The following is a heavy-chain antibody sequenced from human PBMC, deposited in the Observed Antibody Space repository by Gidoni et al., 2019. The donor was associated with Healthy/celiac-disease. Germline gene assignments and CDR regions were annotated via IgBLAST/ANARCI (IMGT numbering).Heavy chain of an antibody. Sequence: RQAPGQGLEWMGIINPSGGSTSYAQKFQGRVTMTRDRSTSTVYMELSSLRSEDTAVYYCARDTDYDFWSGSIYYGMDVWGQGTTVTVSS. V-gene: IGHV1-46*01. J-gene: IGHJ6*02. D-gene: IGHD3-3*01. CDR3: ARDTDYDFWSGSIYYGMDV. CDR2: INPSGGST.